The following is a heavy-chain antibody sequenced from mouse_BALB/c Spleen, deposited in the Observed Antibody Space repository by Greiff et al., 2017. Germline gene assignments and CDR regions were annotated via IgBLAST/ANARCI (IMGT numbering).Heavy chain of an antibody. D-gene: IGHD2-3*01. Sequence: VKLMESGPGLVAPSQSLSITCTVSGFSLSRYSVHWVRQPPGKGLEWLGMIWGGGSTDYNSALKSRLSISKDNSKSQVFLKMNSLQTDDTAMYYCARKNDGNLPYYYAMDYWGQGTSVTVSS. V-gene: IGHV2-6-4*01. J-gene: IGHJ4*01. CDR2: IWGGGST. CDR3: ARKNDGNLPYYYAMDY. CDR1: GFSLSRYS.